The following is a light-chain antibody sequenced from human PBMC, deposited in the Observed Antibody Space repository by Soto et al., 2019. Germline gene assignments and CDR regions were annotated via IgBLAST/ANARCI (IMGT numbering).Light chain of an antibody. J-gene: IGKJ5*01. V-gene: IGKV3-11*01. CDR2: DAS. Sequence: EIVLTQSPGTLSLSPGERATLSCRASQSVSSTFLNWYQQKPGQAPRLLIYDASNRATGIPARFSGSGSGTDFTLTISSLEPEDFAVYYCQQRSNWPPTTFGQGTRLEIK. CDR3: QQRSNWPPTT. CDR1: QSVSSTF.